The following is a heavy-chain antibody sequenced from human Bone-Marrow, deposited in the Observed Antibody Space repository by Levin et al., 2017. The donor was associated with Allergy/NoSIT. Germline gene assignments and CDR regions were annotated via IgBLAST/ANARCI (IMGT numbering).Heavy chain of an antibody. J-gene: IGHJ6*02. D-gene: IGHD2-15*01. CDR1: GFTFSASP. Sequence: PGGSLRLSCAAFGFTFSASPIHWVRQASGKGLEWVGRVRGKVNSYATEYAASVEGRFTISRDDSKNTAYLQMYSLKIEDTAVYYCTASIRTYCDGGRCHSDYYYYGMDVWGQGTTVTVSS. CDR2: VRGKVNSYAT. V-gene: IGHV3-73*01. CDR3: TASIRTYCDGGRCHSDYYYYGMDV.